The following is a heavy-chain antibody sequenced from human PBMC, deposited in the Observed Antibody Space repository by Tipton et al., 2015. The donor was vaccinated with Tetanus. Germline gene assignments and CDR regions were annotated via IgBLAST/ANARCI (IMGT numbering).Heavy chain of an antibody. D-gene: IGHD3-22*01. Sequence: TLSLTCSVSGGSISNYYWNWIRQPAGKGLEWIGRIYVTGAINYSPALQSRVTMSVYTAKNHFSLRLSSVTAADAAMYYCAREYVYYHDGSGFYAFDIWGRGTMVAVSS. V-gene: IGHV4-4*07. CDR3: AREYVYYHDGSGFYAFDI. CDR2: IYVTGAI. J-gene: IGHJ3*02. CDR1: GGSISNYY.